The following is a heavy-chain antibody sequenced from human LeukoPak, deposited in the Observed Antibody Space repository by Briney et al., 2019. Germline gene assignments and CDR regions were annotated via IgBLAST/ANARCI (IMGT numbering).Heavy chain of an antibody. D-gene: IGHD3-22*01. CDR1: GFTFSSYA. V-gene: IGHV3-30-3*01. CDR3: ARRNYYDSSGYIDY. J-gene: IGHJ4*02. Sequence: PGGSLRLSCAASGFTFSSYAMHRVRQAPGKGLKWVAVISYDGSNKYYADSVKGRFTISRDNSKTTLYLQMNSLRAEDTAVYYCARRNYYDSSGYIDYWGQGTLVTVSS. CDR2: ISYDGSNK.